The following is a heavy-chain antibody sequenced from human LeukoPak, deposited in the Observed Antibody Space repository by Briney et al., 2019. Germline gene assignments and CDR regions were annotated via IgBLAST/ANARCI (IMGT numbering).Heavy chain of an antibody. V-gene: IGHV3-30*04. CDR2: ISYDGSNK. Sequence: GRSLRLSCAASGFTFSSYAMHWVRQAPGKGLEWVVVISYDGSNKYYADSVKGRFTISRDNSKNTLYLQMNSLRAEDTAVYYCARDRRRAAAYYYYGMDVWGQGTTVTVSS. CDR1: GFTFSSYA. D-gene: IGHD6-13*01. J-gene: IGHJ6*02. CDR3: ARDRRRAAAYYYYGMDV.